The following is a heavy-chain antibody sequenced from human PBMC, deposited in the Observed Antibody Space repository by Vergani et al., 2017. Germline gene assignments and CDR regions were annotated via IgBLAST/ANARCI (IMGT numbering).Heavy chain of an antibody. D-gene: IGHD1-26*01. CDR3: AKASGSYLRASPDY. CDR2: ISYDGSNK. CDR1: GFTFSSYG. V-gene: IGHV3-30*18. J-gene: IGHJ4*02. Sequence: QVQLVESGGGVVQPGRSLRLSCAASGFTFSSYGMHWVRQAPGKGLEWVAVISYDGSNKYYADSVKGRFTISRDNSKNTLYLQMNSLRAEDTAVYYCAKASGSYLRASPDYWGQGTLVTVSS.